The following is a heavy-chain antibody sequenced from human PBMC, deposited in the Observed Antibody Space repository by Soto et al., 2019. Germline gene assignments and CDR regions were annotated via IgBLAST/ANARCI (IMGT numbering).Heavy chain of an antibody. J-gene: IGHJ3*02. V-gene: IGHV1-24*01. Sequence: ASVKVSCKVSGYTLTELSMHWARQAPGKGLEWMGGFDPEDGETIYAQKFQGRVTMTEDTSTDTAYMELSSLRSEDTAVYYCATAGVVVPAFDIWGQGTMVTVSS. CDR1: GYTLTELS. D-gene: IGHD2-2*01. CDR3: ATAGVVVPAFDI. CDR2: FDPEDGET.